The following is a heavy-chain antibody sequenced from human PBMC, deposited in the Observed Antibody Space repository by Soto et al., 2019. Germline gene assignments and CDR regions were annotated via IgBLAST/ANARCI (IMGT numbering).Heavy chain of an antibody. V-gene: IGHV3-23*01. CDR3: FFGRCNYNGFVH. CDR1: GFTFSSYA. Sequence: PGGSLRLSCAASGFTFSSYAMSWVRQAPGKGLEWVSAISGSGGSTYYADSVKGRFTISRDNSKNTLYLQMNSLRAEDTAVYYWFFGRCNYNGFVHWGQGPLVTDPS. D-gene: IGHD3-3*01. CDR2: ISGSGGST. J-gene: IGHJ5*02.